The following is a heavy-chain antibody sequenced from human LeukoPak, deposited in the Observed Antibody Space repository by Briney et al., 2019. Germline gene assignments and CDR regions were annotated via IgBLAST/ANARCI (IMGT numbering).Heavy chain of an antibody. J-gene: IGHJ4*02. CDR1: GFTFSSSY. CDR3: ARGLYYGSGQYYFDY. CDR2: ISPSGDST. D-gene: IGHD3-10*01. Sequence: GGSLRLSCAASGFTFSSSYMHWVRQTPAKGLEYVPAISPSGDSTYYTNSVKGRFTISRDNSKNTLFLQMGSLTAKDRAVYYCARGLYYGSGQYYFDYWGQGTLVTVSS. V-gene: IGHV3-64*01.